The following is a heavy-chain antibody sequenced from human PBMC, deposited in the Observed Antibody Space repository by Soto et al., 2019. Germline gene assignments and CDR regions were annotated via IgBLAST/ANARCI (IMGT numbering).Heavy chain of an antibody. J-gene: IGHJ4*02. CDR3: ARENYFDY. V-gene: IGHV3-7*04. CDR2: IKQDGSEK. Sequence: EVQLVESGGGLVQPGGSLRLSCAASGFTFRSYWMGWVRQVPGKGLEWVANIKQDGSEKNYVDSVKGRFTISRDNAKNSLYLQMNSLRGEDTAVYYCARENYFDYWGQGTLDTVSS. CDR1: GFTFRSYW.